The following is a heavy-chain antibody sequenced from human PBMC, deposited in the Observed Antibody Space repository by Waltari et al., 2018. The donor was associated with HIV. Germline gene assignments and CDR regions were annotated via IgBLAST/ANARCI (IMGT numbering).Heavy chain of an antibody. CDR3: ARDTPYNWNYPGGYFDY. Sequence: EVQLVESGGGLVQPRGSLRLSCAASGFTFSSYSMNWVRQAPGKGLEWVSYISSSSSTIYYADSVKGRFTISRDNAKNSLYLQMNSLRAEDTAVYYCARDTPYNWNYPGGYFDYWGQGTLVTVSS. D-gene: IGHD1-7*01. J-gene: IGHJ4*02. V-gene: IGHV3-48*04. CDR2: ISSSSSTI. CDR1: GFTFSSYS.